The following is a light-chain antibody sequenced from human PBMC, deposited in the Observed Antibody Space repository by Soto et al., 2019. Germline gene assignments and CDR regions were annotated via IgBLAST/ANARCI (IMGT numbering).Light chain of an antibody. Sequence: QSVLTQPPSASGTPGQSITISCSGSSSNIRSNSVNWYQQFPGTAPKLLIYNNHQRPSGVPDRFSGSKSGTSAYLAISGLQSEDESDDYFAAWDDSLDGPIFGTGTKLTVL. CDR2: NNH. V-gene: IGLV1-44*01. J-gene: IGLJ1*01. CDR1: SSNIRSNS. CDR3: AAWDDSLDGPI.